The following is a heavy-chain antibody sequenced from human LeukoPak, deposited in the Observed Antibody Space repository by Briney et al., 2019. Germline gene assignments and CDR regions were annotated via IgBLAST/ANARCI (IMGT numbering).Heavy chain of an antibody. Sequence: GGSLRLSCAASGFTFSGYNMDWVRQAPGKGLEWVASISSSSQYIFYADSVKGRFTVSRDNVKKSLYLEMQSLRVEDTAVYFCARERSGPVVRAYNWFDPWGQGTLVAVSS. CDR2: ISSSSQYI. D-gene: IGHD1-26*01. CDR1: GFTFSGYN. CDR3: ARERSGPVVRAYNWFDP. V-gene: IGHV3-21*01. J-gene: IGHJ5*02.